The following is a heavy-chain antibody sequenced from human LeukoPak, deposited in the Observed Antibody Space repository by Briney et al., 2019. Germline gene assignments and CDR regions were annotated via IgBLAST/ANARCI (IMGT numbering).Heavy chain of an antibody. CDR2: IIPILGIA. V-gene: IGHV1-69*02. Sequence: SVKVSCKASGGTFSSYTISWVRQAPGQGLEWMGRIIPILGIANYAQKFQGRVTITADKSTSTAYMELSSLRSEDTAVCYCARVGKYSSSWYDPWGQGTLVTVSS. CDR3: ARVGKYSSSWYDP. CDR1: GGTFSSYT. J-gene: IGHJ5*02. D-gene: IGHD6-13*01.